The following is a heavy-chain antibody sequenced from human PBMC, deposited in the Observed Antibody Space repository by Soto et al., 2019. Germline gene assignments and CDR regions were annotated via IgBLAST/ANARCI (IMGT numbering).Heavy chain of an antibody. J-gene: IGHJ6*03. D-gene: IGHD3-10*01. Sequence: GGSLRLSCAASGFTFSSYWMHWVRQAPGKGLVWVSRINHDGTTTNYADSVKGRFTISRDNAKNTVFLQMNSLRAEDTAMYYCARDPGLWFGESPSSYYYNYMDVWGKGTTVTVSS. CDR1: GFTFSSYW. CDR3: ARDPGLWFGESPSSYYYNYMDV. CDR2: INHDGTTT. V-gene: IGHV3-74*01.